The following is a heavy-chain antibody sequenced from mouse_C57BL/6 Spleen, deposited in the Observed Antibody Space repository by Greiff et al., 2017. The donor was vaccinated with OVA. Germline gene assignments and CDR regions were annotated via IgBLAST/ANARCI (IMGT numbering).Heavy chain of an antibody. CDR3: ARSDYYGSSYGFAY. CDR1: GFTFSSYA. Sequence: EVQGVESGGGLVKPGGSLKLSCAASGFTFSSYAMSWVRQTPEKRLEWVATISDGGSYTYYPDNVKGRFTISRDNAKNNLYLQMSHLKSEDTAMYYCARSDYYGSSYGFAYWGQGTLVTVSA. V-gene: IGHV5-4*01. CDR2: ISDGGSYT. D-gene: IGHD1-1*01. J-gene: IGHJ3*01.